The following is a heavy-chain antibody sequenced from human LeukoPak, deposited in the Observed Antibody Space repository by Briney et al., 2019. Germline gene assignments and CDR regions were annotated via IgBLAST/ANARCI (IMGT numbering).Heavy chain of an antibody. D-gene: IGHD4-17*01. CDR3: ARINFATVTSYYFDY. Sequence: GASVKVSCKASGYTFTSYGISWVRQAPGQGLEWMGWISAYNGNTNYAQKLQGRVTMTTDTSTSTAYMELRSLRSDDTAVYYCARINFATVTSYYFDYWGQGTLVTVSS. CDR1: GYTFTSYG. J-gene: IGHJ4*02. V-gene: IGHV1-18*01. CDR2: ISAYNGNT.